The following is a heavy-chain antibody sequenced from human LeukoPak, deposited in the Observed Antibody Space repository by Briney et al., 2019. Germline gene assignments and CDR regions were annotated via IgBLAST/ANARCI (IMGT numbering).Heavy chain of an antibody. CDR1: GYTFTGYY. Sequence: ASVKVSCKASGYTFTGYYMHWVRQAPGQGLEWMGWINPNSGGTNYAQKFQGRVTMTRDTSISTAYMELSRLRSDDTAVYYCAREDIAAAYFDYWAQGTLVTVSS. V-gene: IGHV1-2*02. D-gene: IGHD6-13*01. CDR2: INPNSGGT. J-gene: IGHJ4*02. CDR3: AREDIAAAYFDY.